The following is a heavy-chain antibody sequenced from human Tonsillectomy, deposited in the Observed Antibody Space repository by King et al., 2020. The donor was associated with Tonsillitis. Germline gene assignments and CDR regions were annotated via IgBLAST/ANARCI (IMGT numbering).Heavy chain of an antibody. CDR2: ISYDGSNK. D-gene: IGHD2-2*01. CDR3: AKIRGDFSSTCCYYGMDV. V-gene: IGHV3-30*18. J-gene: IGHJ6*02. Sequence: VQLVESGGGVVQPGRSLRLSCAASGFTFSSYGMHWVRQAPGKGLEWVAVISYDGSNKYYADSVKGRFTISRDNSKNTLYLQMNSLRAEETAVYYCAKIRGDFSSTCCYYGMDVWGQGTTVTVSS. CDR1: GFTFSSYG.